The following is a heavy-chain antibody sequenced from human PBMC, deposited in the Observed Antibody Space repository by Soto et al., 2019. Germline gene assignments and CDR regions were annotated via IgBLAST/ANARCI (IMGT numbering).Heavy chain of an antibody. J-gene: IGHJ6*02. CDR2: IKSKTDGGTT. CDR3: TTPSNPAAAGMGYYYYYGMDV. CDR1: GFTFSNAW. V-gene: IGHV3-15*07. Sequence: GESLKISCAASGFTFSNAWMNWVRQAPGKGLEWVGRIKSKTDGGTTDYAAPVKGRFTISRDDSKNTLYLQMNSLKTEDTAVYYCTTPSNPAAAGMGYYYYYGMDVWGQGTTVTVSS. D-gene: IGHD6-13*01.